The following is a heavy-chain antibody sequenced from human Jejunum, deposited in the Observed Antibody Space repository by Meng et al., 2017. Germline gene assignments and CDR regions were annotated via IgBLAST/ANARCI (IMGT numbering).Heavy chain of an antibody. CDR2: ISTSSKII. CDR1: GFSFSDYY. Sequence: GESLKISCEASGFSFSDYYMTWIRQAPGKGLEWVAYISTSSKIIFYADSVKGRFIVSRDNARNSLFLQMNDLRADDTAVYYRARPRDYWGQGTLVTVSS. V-gene: IGHV3-11*01. CDR3: ARPRDY. J-gene: IGHJ4*02.